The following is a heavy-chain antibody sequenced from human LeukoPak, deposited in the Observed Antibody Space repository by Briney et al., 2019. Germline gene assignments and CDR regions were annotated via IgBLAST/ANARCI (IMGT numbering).Heavy chain of an antibody. CDR1: GGTFSSYA. J-gene: IGHJ4*02. Sequence: SVKVSCKASGGTFSSYAISWVRQAPGQGLEWMGGIIPIFGTANYAQKFQGRVTITTDESTSTAYMELSSLRSEDTAVYYCAREQKYQLHWAYFDYWGQGTLVTVSS. CDR3: AREQKYQLHWAYFDY. CDR2: IIPIFGTA. V-gene: IGHV1-69*05. D-gene: IGHD2-2*01.